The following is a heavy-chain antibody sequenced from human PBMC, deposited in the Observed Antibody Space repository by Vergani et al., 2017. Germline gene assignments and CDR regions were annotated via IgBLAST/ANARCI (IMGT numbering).Heavy chain of an antibody. J-gene: IGHJ5*02. V-gene: IGHV5-51*01. CDR2: IYPADSDT. CDR1: EYSFGNYW. CDR3: ARHTTYTGS. Sequence: EVALVQSGPEMRKPGESLKISCKGSEYSFGNYWIGWVRQMPGKGLEWMVIIYPADSDTRYSPSFQGQVTISADKSISTAFLQWDSLKASDTALYYCARHTTYTGSWGQGTLVTVSS. D-gene: IGHD1-1*01.